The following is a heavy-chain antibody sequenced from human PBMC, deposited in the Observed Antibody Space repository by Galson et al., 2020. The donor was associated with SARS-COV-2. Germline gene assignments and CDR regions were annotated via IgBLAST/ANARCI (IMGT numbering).Heavy chain of an antibody. CDR1: GFTFSSYS. V-gene: IGHV3-21*01. CDR2: ISSSSSYI. D-gene: IGHD2-8*01. J-gene: IGHJ6*02. CDR3: ARDIQNIVLMAGYYYGMDV. Sequence: GGSLRLSCAASGFTFSSYSMNWVRQAPGKGLEWVSSISSSSSYIYYADSVKGRFTISRDNAKNSLYLQMNSLRAEDTAVYYCARDIQNIVLMAGYYYGMDVWGQGTTVTVSS.